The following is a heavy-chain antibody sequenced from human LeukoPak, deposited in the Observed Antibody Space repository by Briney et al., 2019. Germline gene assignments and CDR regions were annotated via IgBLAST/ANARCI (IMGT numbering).Heavy chain of an antibody. D-gene: IGHD6-13*01. CDR1: GGSISSYY. J-gene: IGHJ6*02. CDR3: ARLPPVAAAEDYYYYYGMDV. CDR2: IYYSGST. V-gene: IGHV4-59*01. Sequence: SETLSLTCTVSGGSISSYYRSWIRQPPGKGLEWIGYIYYSGSTNYNPSLKSRVTISVDTSKNQFSLKLSSVTAADTAVYYCARLPPVAAAEDYYYYYGMDVWGQGTTVTVSS.